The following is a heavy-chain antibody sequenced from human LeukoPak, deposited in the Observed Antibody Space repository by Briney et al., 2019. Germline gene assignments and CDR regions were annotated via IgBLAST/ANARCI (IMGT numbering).Heavy chain of an antibody. J-gene: IGHJ5*02. V-gene: IGHV1-2*06. D-gene: IGHD3-22*01. Sequence: GASVKVSCKASGYTFTGYYMHWVRQAPGQGLEWMGRINPNSGGTNYAQKFQGRVTMTRDTSISTAYMELSRLRSDDTAVYYCGRPYYDWSNEFYPWGQGTLVTVSS. CDR2: INPNSGGT. CDR1: GYTFTGYY. CDR3: GRPYYDWSNEFYP.